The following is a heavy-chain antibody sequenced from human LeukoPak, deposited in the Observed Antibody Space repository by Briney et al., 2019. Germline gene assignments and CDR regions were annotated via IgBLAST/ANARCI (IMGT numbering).Heavy chain of an antibody. V-gene: IGHV3-23*01. CDR1: GFTFSSYA. D-gene: IGHD6-13*01. Sequence: GGSLRLSCAASGFTFSSYAMSWVRQAPGKGLEWVSAISGSGGSTYYADSVKGRFTISRDNSKNTLYLQMSSLRAEDTAVYYCAKDQRQLVLWGNTIDYWGQGTLVTVSS. J-gene: IGHJ4*02. CDR3: AKDQRQLVLWGNTIDY. CDR2: ISGSGGST.